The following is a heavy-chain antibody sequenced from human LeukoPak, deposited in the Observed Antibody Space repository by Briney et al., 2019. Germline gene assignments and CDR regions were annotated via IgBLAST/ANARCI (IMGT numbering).Heavy chain of an antibody. J-gene: IGHJ4*02. CDR1: GFTFSSYS. V-gene: IGHV3-48*04. D-gene: IGHD6-13*01. CDR3: ANSQYSSSWYGNYY. Sequence: PGGSLRLSCAASGFTFSSYSMNWVRRAPGKGLEWVSYISSSSSTIYYADSVKGRFTISRDNAKNSLYLQMNSLRAEDTAVYYCANSQYSSSWYGNYYWGQGTLVTVSS. CDR2: ISSSSSTI.